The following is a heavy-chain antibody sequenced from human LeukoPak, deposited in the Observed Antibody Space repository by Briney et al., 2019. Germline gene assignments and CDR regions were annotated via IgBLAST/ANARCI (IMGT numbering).Heavy chain of an antibody. CDR1: GGSFSGYY. D-gene: IGHD3-22*01. J-gene: IGHJ3*02. CDR3: AREGTKWLSYDAFDI. CDR2: INHSGST. Sequence: SETLSLTCTVYGGSFSGYYWSWIRQPPGKGLEWIGEINHSGSTNYNPSLKSRVTISVDTSKNQFSLKLSSVTAADTAVYYCAREGTKWLSYDAFDIWGQGTMVTVSS. V-gene: IGHV4-34*01.